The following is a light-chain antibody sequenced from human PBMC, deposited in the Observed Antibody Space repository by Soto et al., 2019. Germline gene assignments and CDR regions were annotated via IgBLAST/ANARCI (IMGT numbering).Light chain of an antibody. CDR3: QQYSSSRP. J-gene: IGKJ1*01. V-gene: IGKV3-20*01. CDR1: QSVSSNH. Sequence: DMGLTLAPGTLSLSPGERATLSCRASQSVSSNHLAWYQQKPGQAPRLLIYGGSSRATGIPVRFSGSGSETDFTLTITRLEPDDFAVYYCQQYSSSRPFGQ. CDR2: GGS.